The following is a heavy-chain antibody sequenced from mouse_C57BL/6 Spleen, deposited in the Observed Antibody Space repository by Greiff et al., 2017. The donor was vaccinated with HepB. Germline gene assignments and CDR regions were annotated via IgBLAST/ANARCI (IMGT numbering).Heavy chain of an antibody. D-gene: IGHD1-1*01. CDR2: ISDGGSYT. CDR1: GFTFSSYA. J-gene: IGHJ1*03. Sequence: DVHLVESGGGLVKPGGSLKLSCAASGFTFSSYAMSWVRQTPEKRLEWVATISDGGSYTYYPDNVKGRFTISRDNAKNNLYLQMSHLKSEDTAMYYCAREKGDYYGSSTHWYFDVWGTGTTVTVSS. V-gene: IGHV5-4*01. CDR3: AREKGDYYGSSTHWYFDV.